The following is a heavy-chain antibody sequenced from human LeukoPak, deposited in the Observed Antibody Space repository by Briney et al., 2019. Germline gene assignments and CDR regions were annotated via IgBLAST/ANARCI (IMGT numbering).Heavy chain of an antibody. V-gene: IGHV4-4*09. CDR3: ARQKCTSTSCLTKNAFDI. J-gene: IGHJ3*02. Sequence: SGTLCLTCTVSGSISGYYWSWIRQPPGKGLEWIGSTFISGSTNYNPSLASRVTISVDTSKNQFSLDLSSVTAADTAVYYGARQKCTSTSCLTKNAFDIWGQGTMATVSS. D-gene: IGHD2-2*01. CDR2: TFISGST. CDR1: GSISGYY.